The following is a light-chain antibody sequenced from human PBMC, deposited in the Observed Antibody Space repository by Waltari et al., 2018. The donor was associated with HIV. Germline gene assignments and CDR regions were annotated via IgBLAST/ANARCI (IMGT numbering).Light chain of an antibody. J-gene: IGLJ1*01. CDR1: ASPKPY. Sequence: SSELTQPPSVSVSPGQTARITCSGDASPKPYTHWFQQKPGQAPVVVIHKNTERPSGIPERFSASRSWTTVTLTITGVQTDDEADYYCLSADRSRTYVFGPGTTVTVL. V-gene: IGLV3-25*03. CDR3: LSADRSRTYV. CDR2: KNT.